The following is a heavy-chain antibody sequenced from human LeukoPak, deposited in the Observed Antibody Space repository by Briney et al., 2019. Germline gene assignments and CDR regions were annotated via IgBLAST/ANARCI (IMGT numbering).Heavy chain of an antibody. V-gene: IGHV2-70*11. J-gene: IGHJ3*01. CDR2: IDWDDDK. D-gene: IGHD6-6*01. CDR1: GFSLSTSGMC. Sequence: SGPALLQPPATLTLTCTFFGFSLSTSGMCVNWIRQPPGKALEWLARIDWDDDKYHSTSLRTRLTISKDTSKNQVMLTMTNMDPVDTATYYCARMARSIVGRPEAFDVWGQGTMVTVSS. CDR3: ARMARSIVGRPEAFDV.